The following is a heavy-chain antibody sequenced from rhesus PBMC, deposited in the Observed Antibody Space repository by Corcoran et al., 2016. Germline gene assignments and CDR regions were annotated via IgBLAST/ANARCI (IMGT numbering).Heavy chain of an antibody. Sequence: QVQLQESGPGLVKPLETLSLTCAVSGGSISSNYWSWIRQASGKGLEWVGYIYGSGSSTNYNPSLKSRVTLSVDTSKNQLSLKLSSVTAADTAVYYCARLGGRGWDPFDYWGQGVLVTVSS. CDR2: IYGSGSST. D-gene: IGHD2-39*02. V-gene: IGHV4S11*01. CDR3: ARLGGRGWDPFDY. J-gene: IGHJ4*01. CDR1: GGSISSNY.